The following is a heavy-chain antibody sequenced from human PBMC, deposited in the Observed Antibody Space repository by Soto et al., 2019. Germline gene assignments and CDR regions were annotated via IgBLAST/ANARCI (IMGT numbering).Heavy chain of an antibody. CDR1: GYTLTELS. J-gene: IGHJ4*02. Sequence: ASVKVSCKVSGYTLTELSMHWVRQAPGKGLEWVGGFDPEDGETIYAQKFQGRVTMTEDTSTDTAYMELSSLRSEDTAVYYCATRPVAWGQTTNDYWGQGPLITVSS. CDR3: ATRPVAWGQTTNDY. V-gene: IGHV1-24*01. CDR2: FDPEDGET. D-gene: IGHD6-19*01.